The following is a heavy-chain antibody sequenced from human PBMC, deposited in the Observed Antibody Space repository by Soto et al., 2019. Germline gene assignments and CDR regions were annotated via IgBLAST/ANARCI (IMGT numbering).Heavy chain of an antibody. CDR2: INHSGST. Sequence: ASETLSLTCAVCGGSFSGYYWSWIRQPPGKGLEWIGEINHSGSTNYNPSLKSRVTISVDTSKNQFSLKLSSVTAADTAVYYCAREVGYYDYIWGSYPSAGIAFDIWGQGTMVTVSS. J-gene: IGHJ3*02. CDR3: AREVGYYDYIWGSYPSAGIAFDI. V-gene: IGHV4-34*01. CDR1: GGSFSGYY. D-gene: IGHD3-16*01.